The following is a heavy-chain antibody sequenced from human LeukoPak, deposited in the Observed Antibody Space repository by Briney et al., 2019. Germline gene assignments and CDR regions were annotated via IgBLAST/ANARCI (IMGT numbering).Heavy chain of an antibody. V-gene: IGHV3-48*04. D-gene: IGHD1-26*01. CDR1: GFTFRNYA. Sequence: GGSLRLSCAASGFTFRNYAMNWVRQAPGKGLEWVSYISSSSSTIYYADSVKGRFTISRDNAKNSLYLQMNSLRAEDTAVYYCARKRRGAATPIDYWGQGTLVTVSS. CDR3: ARKRRGAATPIDY. CDR2: ISSSSSTI. J-gene: IGHJ4*02.